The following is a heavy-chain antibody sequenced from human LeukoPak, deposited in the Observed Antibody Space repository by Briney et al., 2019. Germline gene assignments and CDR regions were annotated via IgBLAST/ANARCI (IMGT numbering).Heavy chain of an antibody. Sequence: GGTLRLSCAASGFTFSSYAMHWVRQAPGKGLEREAVISYDGSNKYYADSVKGRFTISRDNSKNPLYLQMNSLRAEDTAVYYCARESPYCSSTSCYPYFDYWGQGTLVTVSS. V-gene: IGHV3-30*04. CDR1: GFTFSSYA. D-gene: IGHD2-2*01. J-gene: IGHJ4*02. CDR2: ISYDGSNK. CDR3: ARESPYCSSTSCYPYFDY.